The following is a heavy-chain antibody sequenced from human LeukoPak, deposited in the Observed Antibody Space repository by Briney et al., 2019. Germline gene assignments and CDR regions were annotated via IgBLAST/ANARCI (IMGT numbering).Heavy chain of an antibody. CDR1: GYTFTSYG. CDR3: ARDPTYGSAFDY. CDR2: ISAYNGNT. J-gene: IGHJ4*02. V-gene: IGHV1-18*01. Sequence: ASVKVSCKASGYTFTSYGISWVRQATGQGLEWMGWISAYNGNTNYAQKLQGRVTMTTDTSTSTAYMELSSLRSEDTAVYYCARDPTYGSAFDYWGQGTLVTVSS. D-gene: IGHD3-10*01.